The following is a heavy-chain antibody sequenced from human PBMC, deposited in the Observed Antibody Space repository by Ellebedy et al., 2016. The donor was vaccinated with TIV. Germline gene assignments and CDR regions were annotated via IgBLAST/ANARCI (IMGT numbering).Heavy chain of an antibody. V-gene: IGHV3-9*01. J-gene: IGHJ4*02. CDR3: AKVPGGLLWSPELSNEYYFDC. Sequence: SLKISCAASGFTFADFAMHWVRQAPGKGLEWVSGISWNSDNIGYADSVKGRFTISRDNAKNSLYLQMNSLRAEDTALYYCAKVPGGLLWSPELSNEYYFDCWGQGTLVTVSS. CDR2: ISWNSDNI. CDR1: GFTFADFA. D-gene: IGHD3-10*01.